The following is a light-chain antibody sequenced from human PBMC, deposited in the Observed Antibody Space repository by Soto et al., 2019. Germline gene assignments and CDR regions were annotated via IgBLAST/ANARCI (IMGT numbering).Light chain of an antibody. CDR2: AAS. V-gene: IGKV1-12*01. CDR3: QQDNSFPPT. CDR1: QGISSW. J-gene: IGKJ1*01. Sequence: DIQMTQSPSSVSASVVDRVTITCRASQGISSWLAWYQQKPRKAPKLLIYAASSVQRGVPSRFSGRGSGTDFTLTISSLQTEAFAPYECQQDNSFPPTVGKGTKVDIK.